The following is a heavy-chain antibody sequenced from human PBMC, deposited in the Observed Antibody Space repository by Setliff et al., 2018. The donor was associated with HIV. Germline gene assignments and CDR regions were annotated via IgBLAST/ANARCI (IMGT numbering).Heavy chain of an antibody. CDR1: GYPFTSYG. CDR2: INAYNGDT. Sequence: ASVKVSCKASGYPFTSYGISWVRQAPGQGLEWMGWINAYNGDTKYAQKVQGRVTLTTDTSSSTVYMELRSLRSDDTAVYYCARDAWVEFLEWTFYGMDVWGQGTTVTVSS. V-gene: IGHV1-18*01. J-gene: IGHJ6*02. D-gene: IGHD3-3*02. CDR3: ARDAWVEFLEWTFYGMDV.